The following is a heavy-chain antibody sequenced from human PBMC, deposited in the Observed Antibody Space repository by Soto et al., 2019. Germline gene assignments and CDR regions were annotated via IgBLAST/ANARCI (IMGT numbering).Heavy chain of an antibody. CDR3: GRGGSDSPMAPGY. Sequence: PGGSLRLSCAASGFTFSSYWMHWVRQAPGKGLVWVSRINPDGSATNYADSVKGRSTISRDNAKNTLYLQMNSLRAEDTAVFYCGRGGSDSPMAPGYWGQGTLVTVS. V-gene: IGHV3-74*01. D-gene: IGHD5-18*01. CDR1: GFTFSSYW. J-gene: IGHJ4*02. CDR2: INPDGSAT.